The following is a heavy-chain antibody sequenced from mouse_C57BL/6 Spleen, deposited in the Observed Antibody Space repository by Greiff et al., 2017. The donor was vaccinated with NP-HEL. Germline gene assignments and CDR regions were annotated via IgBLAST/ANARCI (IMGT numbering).Heavy chain of an antibody. V-gene: IGHV1-76*01. CDR3: ARDYDYLYAMDY. Sequence: VQLVESGAELVRPGASVKLSCKASGYTFTDYYINWVKQRPGQGLEWIARIYPGSGNTYYNEKFKGKATLTAEKSSSTAYMQLSSLTSEDSAVYFCARDYDYLYAMDYWGQGTSVTVSS. CDR2: IYPGSGNT. CDR1: GYTFTDYY. J-gene: IGHJ4*01. D-gene: IGHD2-4*01.